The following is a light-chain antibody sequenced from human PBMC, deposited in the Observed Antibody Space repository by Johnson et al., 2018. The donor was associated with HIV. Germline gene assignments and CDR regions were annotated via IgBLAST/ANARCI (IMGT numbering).Light chain of an antibody. CDR2: ENT. Sequence: QSVLTQPPSVSAAPGQKVTISCSGSSSNIGNKYVSWYQQLPGTAPKLLIYENTKRPSGIPDRFSGSKSGTSATLGITGLQTGDEAEYYCGTWDTSLSAGGVFGSGTKVTVL. V-gene: IGLV1-51*02. CDR1: SSNIGNKY. CDR3: GTWDTSLSAGGV. J-gene: IGLJ1*01.